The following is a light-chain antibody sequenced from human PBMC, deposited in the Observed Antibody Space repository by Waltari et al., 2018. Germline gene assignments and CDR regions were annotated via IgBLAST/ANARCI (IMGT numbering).Light chain of an antibody. CDR3: ATWDDSVNGLL. Sequence: QSVLPHPPSASGTPGQRLTISCSGSGSNIGINPVTLYQQVPGTAPRLLIYSKNQRPSGVPDRFSASKSGTSASLAISGLQSEDEGDYYCATWDDSVNGLLFGGGTELTV. J-gene: IGLJ2*01. V-gene: IGLV1-44*01. CDR1: GSNIGINP. CDR2: SKN.